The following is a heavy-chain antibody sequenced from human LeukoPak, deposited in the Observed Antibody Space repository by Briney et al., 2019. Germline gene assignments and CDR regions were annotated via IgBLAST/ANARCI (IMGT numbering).Heavy chain of an antibody. D-gene: IGHD2-2*01. CDR1: GFTFSSYG. Sequence: GGSLRLSCAASGFTFSSYGMHWVRQAPGKGLEWVAFIRFDGSNKYYADSVKGRFTISRDNPKNTPYLQMNSLRAEDTAVYYCAKIVGVIPAANYYFDYWGQGTLVTVSS. CDR3: AKIVGVIPAANYYFDY. CDR2: IRFDGSNK. J-gene: IGHJ4*02. V-gene: IGHV3-30*02.